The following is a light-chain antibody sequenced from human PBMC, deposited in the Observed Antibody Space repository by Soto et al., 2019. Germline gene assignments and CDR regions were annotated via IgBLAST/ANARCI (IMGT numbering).Light chain of an antibody. CDR1: PSVSSSY. J-gene: IGKJ1*01. CDR3: QQYGSSPL. Sequence: EIVLTQSPGILSLSPGERSTLSCRASPSVSSSYLAWYQQKPGXAPXXLIYGASSRATGTPDRFSGSGSGTDFTLTISRMEPEDFAVDYCQQYGSSPLFGQGTKVDIK. CDR2: GAS. V-gene: IGKV3-20*01.